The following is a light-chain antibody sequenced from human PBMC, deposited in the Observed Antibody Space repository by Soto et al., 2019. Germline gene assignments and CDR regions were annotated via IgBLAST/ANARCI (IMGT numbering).Light chain of an antibody. Sequence: QSVLTQPPSVSGAPGQRVTISCTGSSSNIGAGYDVHWYQQFPGTAPKLLIFGDSNRPSGTPDRFSGSRSGTSATLGITGLQTGDEADYYCGTWDDSLSAGIFGGGTKLTVL. J-gene: IGLJ2*01. CDR1: SSNIGAGYD. V-gene: IGLV1-40*01. CDR3: GTWDDSLSAGI. CDR2: GDS.